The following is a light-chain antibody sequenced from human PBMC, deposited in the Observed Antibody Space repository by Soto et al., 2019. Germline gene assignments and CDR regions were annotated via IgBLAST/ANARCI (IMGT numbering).Light chain of an antibody. CDR1: QGISNY. CDR3: QKYNSDPPLT. CDR2: AAS. V-gene: IGKV1-27*01. Sequence: DIQMTQSPSSLSASVGDRVTITCRASQGISNYVAWYQQKPGKVPKLLIYAASTLQSGVPSRFSGSGSGTDFTLTISSLPPEDVATYYCQKYNSDPPLTFGPGTKVYIK. J-gene: IGKJ3*01.